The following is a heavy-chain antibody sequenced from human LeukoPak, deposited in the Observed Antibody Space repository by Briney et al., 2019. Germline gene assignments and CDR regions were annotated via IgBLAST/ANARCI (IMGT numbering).Heavy chain of an antibody. D-gene: IGHD3-10*01. Sequence: QPGRSLRLSCAASGFTFDDYAMHWVRQAPGKGLEWVSGISWNSGSIGYADSVKGRFTISRDDAKSSLYLQMNSLRAEDTALYYCAKVGGSGSYHAGATFDYWGQGTLVTVSS. CDR1: GFTFDDYA. CDR3: AKVGGSGSYHAGATFDY. V-gene: IGHV3-9*01. J-gene: IGHJ4*02. CDR2: ISWNSGSI.